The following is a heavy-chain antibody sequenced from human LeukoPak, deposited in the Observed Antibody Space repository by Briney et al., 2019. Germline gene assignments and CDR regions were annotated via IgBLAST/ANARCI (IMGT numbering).Heavy chain of an antibody. Sequence: GGSLRLSCVASGFKFNSYAIHWVRQAPGKGLQWVTVISYDGSNKYYADSVKGRFTISRDNSKSTVYLQMNSLRAEDTAVYHCAQGGSEIYYFYHGMDVWGRGTTVTVSS. D-gene: IGHD3-10*01. CDR3: AQGGSEIYYFYHGMDV. V-gene: IGHV3-30*18. J-gene: IGHJ6*02. CDR2: ISYDGSNK. CDR1: GFKFNSYA.